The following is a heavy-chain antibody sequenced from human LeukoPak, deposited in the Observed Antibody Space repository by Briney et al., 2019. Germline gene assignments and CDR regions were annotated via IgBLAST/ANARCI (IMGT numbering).Heavy chain of an antibody. D-gene: IGHD6-13*01. V-gene: IGHV3-23*01. CDR2: ISGSGGST. Sequence: GGSLRLSCAASGFTFSSYAMSWVRQAPGKGLEWVSAISGSGGSTYYADSVKGRFTISRGNSKNTLYLQMNSLRAEDTAVYYCAKDLPGYSGLVGGFDYWGQGILVTVSS. J-gene: IGHJ4*02. CDR3: AKDLPGYSGLVGGFDY. CDR1: GFTFSSYA.